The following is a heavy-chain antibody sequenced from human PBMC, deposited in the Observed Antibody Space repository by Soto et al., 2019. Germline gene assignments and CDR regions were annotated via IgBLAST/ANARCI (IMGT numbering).Heavy chain of an antibody. J-gene: IGHJ6*02. CDR3: ARDRNFWSGYYSRPYYYYGMDV. D-gene: IGHD3-3*01. CDR2: INPTSGGT. Sequence: GGPVKVSCKASGYTFTGYYMHWVRQAPGQGLEWMGWINPTSGGTNYAQKFQGTVTMTRDTSISTAYMELSRLRSDDTAVYYCARDRNFWSGYYSRPYYYYGMDVWGQGTTVTVSS. CDR1: GYTFTGYY. V-gene: IGHV1-2*02.